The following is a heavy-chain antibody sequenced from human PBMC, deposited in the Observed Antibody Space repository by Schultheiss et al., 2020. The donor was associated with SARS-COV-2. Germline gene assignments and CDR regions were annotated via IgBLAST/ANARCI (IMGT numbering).Heavy chain of an antibody. V-gene: IGHV4-34*01. Sequence: SETLSLTCAVYGGSFSGYYWSWIRQPPGKGLEWIGYIYHSGSTYYNPSLKSRVTISVDTSKNQFSLKLSSVTAADTAVYYCARRRDGYNSHYYYYMDVWGKGTTVTVSS. CDR3: ARRRDGYNSHYYYYMDV. J-gene: IGHJ6*03. D-gene: IGHD5-24*01. CDR1: GGSFSGYY. CDR2: IYHSGST.